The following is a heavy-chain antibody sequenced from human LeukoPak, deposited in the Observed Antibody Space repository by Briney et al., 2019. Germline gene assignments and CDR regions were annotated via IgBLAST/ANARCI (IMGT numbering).Heavy chain of an antibody. V-gene: IGHV4-39*01. Sequence: SETLSLTCTVSGGSISSSSYYWGWIRQPPGKGLQWIGTIYYRGSTYYNPSLKSRVTISVDTSKNQFSLKLSSVTAADTAVYYCARQPSGYYMGYYYYYMDVWGKGTTVTVSS. CDR3: ARQPSGYYMGYYYYYMDV. CDR1: GGSISSSSYY. CDR2: IYYRGST. D-gene: IGHD3-3*01. J-gene: IGHJ6*03.